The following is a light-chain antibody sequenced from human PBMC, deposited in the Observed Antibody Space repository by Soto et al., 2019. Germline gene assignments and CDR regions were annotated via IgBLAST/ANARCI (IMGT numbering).Light chain of an antibody. J-gene: IGKJ2*01. CDR3: QQYNNWPPHT. V-gene: IGKV3-15*01. CDR1: QSVNTN. CDR2: GAS. Sequence: EIVMTQSPATLSVSPGESATLSCRASQSVNTNLAWYQQKPGRAPRLLIHGASTRATGIPARVSGSGSGTEVTLNISSLQSEDFAVYYCQQYNNWPPHTFGQGTKLEIK.